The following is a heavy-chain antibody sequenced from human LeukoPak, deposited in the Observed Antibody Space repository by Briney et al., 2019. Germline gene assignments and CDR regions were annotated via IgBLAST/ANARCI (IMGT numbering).Heavy chain of an antibody. CDR2: IIPIFGTA. CDR3: ARESRDGYKHFDY. D-gene: IGHD5-24*01. Sequence: GASVKVSCKASGGTFSSYAINWVRQAPGQGLKWMGGIIPIFGTANYAQKFQGRVTMTTDTSTSTAYMELRSLRSDDTAVYYCARESRDGYKHFDYWGQGTLVTVSS. CDR1: GGTFSSYA. V-gene: IGHV1-69*05. J-gene: IGHJ4*02.